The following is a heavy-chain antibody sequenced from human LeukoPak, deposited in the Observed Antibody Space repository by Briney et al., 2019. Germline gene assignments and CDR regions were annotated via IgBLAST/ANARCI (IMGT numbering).Heavy chain of an antibody. CDR1: GGSISSYY. D-gene: IGHD6-19*01. J-gene: IGHJ6*03. V-gene: IGHV4-4*07. Sequence: PSETLSLTCTVSGGSISSYYWSWIRQPAGKGLEWIGRIYTSGGTNYNPSLKSRVTMSVDTSKNQFSLKLSSVTAADTAVYYCAGRSAVAGTGYYYYMDVWGKGTTVTVSS. CDR2: IYTSGGT. CDR3: AGRSAVAGTGYYYYMDV.